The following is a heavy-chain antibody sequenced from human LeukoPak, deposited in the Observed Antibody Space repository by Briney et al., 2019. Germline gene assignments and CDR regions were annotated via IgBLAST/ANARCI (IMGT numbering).Heavy chain of an antibody. Sequence: GRSLRLSCAASGFTFSSYAMSWVRQAPGKGLEWVSAITKNGDSTYYADSVKGRFTISRDNSKNTLYLQMNSLRVGDTAIYYCVKDSESGSYYHTFWGQGTLVTVSS. J-gene: IGHJ4*02. D-gene: IGHD1-26*01. CDR1: GFTFSSYA. CDR2: ITKNGDST. V-gene: IGHV3-23*01. CDR3: VKDSESGSYYHTF.